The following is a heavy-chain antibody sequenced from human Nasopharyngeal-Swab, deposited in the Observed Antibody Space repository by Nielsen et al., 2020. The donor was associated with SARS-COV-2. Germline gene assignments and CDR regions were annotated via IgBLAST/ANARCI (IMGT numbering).Heavy chain of an antibody. J-gene: IGHJ3*02. Sequence: GGSLRLSCAASGFTFSSYSMNWVRQAPGKGLEWVSSISSSSSYIYYADSVKGRFTISRDNAKSSLYLQMNSLRAEDTAVYYCARDSAVTRNDAFDIWGQGTMVTVSS. V-gene: IGHV3-21*01. CDR2: ISSSSSYI. D-gene: IGHD4-17*01. CDR3: ARDSAVTRNDAFDI. CDR1: GFTFSSYS.